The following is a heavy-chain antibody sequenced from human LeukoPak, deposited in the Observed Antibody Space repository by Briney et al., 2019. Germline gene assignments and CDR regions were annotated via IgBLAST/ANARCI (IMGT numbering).Heavy chain of an antibody. CDR2: ISGSGGST. CDR1: GFTFSSYA. CDR3: AKDQIGGSYHDILTGYYKTYYYYGMDV. J-gene: IGHJ6*04. Sequence: PTGGSLRLSCAASGFTFSSYAMSWVRQAPGKGLEWVSAISGSGGSTYYADSVKGRFTISRDNSKNTLYLQMNGLRAEDTAVYYCAKDQIGGSYHDILTGYYKTYYYYGMDVWGKGTTVTVSS. D-gene: IGHD3-9*01. V-gene: IGHV3-23*01.